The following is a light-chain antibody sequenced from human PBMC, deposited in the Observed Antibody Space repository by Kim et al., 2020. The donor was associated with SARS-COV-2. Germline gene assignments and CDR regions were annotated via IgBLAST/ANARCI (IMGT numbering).Light chain of an antibody. V-gene: IGKV1D-13*01. CDR1: QDINTA. CDR3: QQFKNYPRT. J-gene: IGKJ1*01. Sequence: SASVRDRVTITCRARQDINTALDWYQQKPGKTPKLLMYDVSTLESGVPSRFSGSGSGTDFTLTIGSLQPEDFATYYCQQFKNYPRTFGQGTRWIS. CDR2: DVS.